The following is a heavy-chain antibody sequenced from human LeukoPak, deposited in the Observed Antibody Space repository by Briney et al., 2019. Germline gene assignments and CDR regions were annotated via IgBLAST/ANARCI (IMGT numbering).Heavy chain of an antibody. CDR1: GGSISSYC. CDR3: ATRRTSGGSGFGMDV. D-gene: IGHD5-12*01. CDR2: IYYSGST. Sequence: PSETLSLTCTVSGGSISSYCWSWIRQPPGKGLEWIGYIYYSGSTNYNPSLKSRVTISVDTSKNQFSLKLSSVTAADTAVYYCATRRTSGGSGFGMDVWGQGTTVTVSS. J-gene: IGHJ6*02. V-gene: IGHV4-59*08.